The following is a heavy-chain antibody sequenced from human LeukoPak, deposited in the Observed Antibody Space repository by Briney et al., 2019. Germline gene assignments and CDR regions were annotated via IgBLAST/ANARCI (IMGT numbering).Heavy chain of an antibody. CDR3: AKGGGSSCYSPCNY. CDR2: ICANDGNT. D-gene: IGHD2-15*01. V-gene: IGHV3-23*01. J-gene: IGHJ4*02. Sequence: QPGGSLRLSCAASGLTFRNYAMSWVRQAPGKGLEWVSVICANDGNTYYADAVKGRFTISRDNSKDTLYLQMDSLRAEDTAVYYCAKGGGSSCYSPCNYWGQGILVTVSS. CDR1: GLTFRNYA.